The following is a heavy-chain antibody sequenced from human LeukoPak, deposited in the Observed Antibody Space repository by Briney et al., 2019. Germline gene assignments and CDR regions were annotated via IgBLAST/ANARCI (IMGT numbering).Heavy chain of an antibody. CDR3: ARGRQLLGGAFDI. V-gene: IGHV4-59*01. CDR1: GFTFSSYW. Sequence: AGSLRLSCAASGFTFSSYWMSWIRQPPGKGLEWIGYIYYSGSTNYNPSLKSRVTISVDTSKNQFSLKLSSVTAADTAVYYCARGRQLLGGAFDIWGQGTMVTVSS. D-gene: IGHD3-16*01. J-gene: IGHJ3*02. CDR2: IYYSGST.